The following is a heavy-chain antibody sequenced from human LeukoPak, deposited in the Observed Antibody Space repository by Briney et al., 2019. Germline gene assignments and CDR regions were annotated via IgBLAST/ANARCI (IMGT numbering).Heavy chain of an antibody. CDR1: GFPSSNYW. CDR2: IMQGGSEK. Sequence: GGSLRLSCAASGFPSSNYWMSWVRQAPGKGLEWVASIMQGGSEKYYVDSVKGRFTISRDNAKNSVYLQMNSLRAEDTTIYYCARGSYFDTSGYVNWYFDLWGRGALVTVSS. CDR3: ARGSYFDTSGYVNWYFDL. V-gene: IGHV3-7*01. J-gene: IGHJ2*01. D-gene: IGHD3-22*01.